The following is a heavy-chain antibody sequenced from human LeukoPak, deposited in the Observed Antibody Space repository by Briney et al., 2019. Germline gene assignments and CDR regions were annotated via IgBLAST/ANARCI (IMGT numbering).Heavy chain of an antibody. CDR3: AKQLGYCSDGSCYFPY. V-gene: IGHV3-23*01. Sequence: GGSLRLSCTASGFTFSSSAMSWVRQVPGKGLEWVSGISASGGSTYYADSVRGRFTISRDNSKSTLCLQMNSLRAEDTAVYYCAKQLGYCSDGSCYFPYWGQGTLVTVSS. D-gene: IGHD2-15*01. J-gene: IGHJ4*02. CDR1: GFTFSSSA. CDR2: ISASGGST.